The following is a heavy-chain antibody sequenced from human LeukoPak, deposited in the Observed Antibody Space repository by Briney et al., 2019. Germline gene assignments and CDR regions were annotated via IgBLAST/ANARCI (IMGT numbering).Heavy chain of an antibody. J-gene: IGHJ2*01. CDR2: IYYSGST. V-gene: IGHV4-31*03. CDR1: GGSISSGGYY. CDR3: ARGKRPYNRVVIRDWSRNDYWYFDL. D-gene: IGHD3-3*01. Sequence: SQTLSLTCTVSGGSISSGGYYWSWIRQHPGKGLEWIGYIYYSGSTYYNPSLKSRVTISVDTSKNQFSLKLSSVTAADTAVYYCARGKRPYNRVVIRDWSRNDYWYFDLWGRGTLVTVSS.